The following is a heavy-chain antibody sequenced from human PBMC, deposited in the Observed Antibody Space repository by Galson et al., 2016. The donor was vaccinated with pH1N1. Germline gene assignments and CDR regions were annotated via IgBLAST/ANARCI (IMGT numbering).Heavy chain of an antibody. CDR2: INQDGDKK. Sequence: SVKVSCAASGFNFSNYRMHWVRQAPGQGLQWVANINQDGDKKNYVGTVEGRFTISRDNAKNSVYLQMNNPRDEYTAMYYWARRYFDYWGQGALVTVSS. D-gene: IGHD3-9*01. CDR1: GFNFSNYR. V-gene: IGHV3-7*01. J-gene: IGHJ4*02. CDR3: ARRYFDY.